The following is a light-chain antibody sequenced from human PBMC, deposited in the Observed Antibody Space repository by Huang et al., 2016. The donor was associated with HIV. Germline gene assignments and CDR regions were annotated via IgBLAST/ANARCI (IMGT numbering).Light chain of an antibody. CDR3: QQYNNWPPEET. Sequence: EIVMTQSPATLSVSPGERATLSCRACQSVSGTLAWYQQKPGQAPRLLIYGASTRATGIPARVSGSGSGTEFTLTISSLQSADFAVYYCQQYNNWPPEETFGPGTKVDMK. V-gene: IGKV3-15*01. CDR1: QSVSGT. J-gene: IGKJ3*01. CDR2: GAS.